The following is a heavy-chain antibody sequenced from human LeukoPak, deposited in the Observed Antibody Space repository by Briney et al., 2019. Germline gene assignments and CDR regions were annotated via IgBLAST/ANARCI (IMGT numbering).Heavy chain of an antibody. Sequence: ARGSLRLSCEASGFTFSSYEMNWVRQAPGKGLEWISYISSSGSTRYYADSVKGRFTISRDNARNSLYLQMNTLRAEDTAVYYCARDGGQGSAYYFDYWGQGTLVSVSS. D-gene: IGHD3-16*01. J-gene: IGHJ4*02. CDR2: ISSSGSTR. CDR3: ARDGGQGSAYYFDY. CDR1: GFTFSSYE. V-gene: IGHV3-48*03.